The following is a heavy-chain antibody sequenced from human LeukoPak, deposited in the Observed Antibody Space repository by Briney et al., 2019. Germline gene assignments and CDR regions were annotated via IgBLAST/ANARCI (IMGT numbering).Heavy chain of an antibody. D-gene: IGHD2-21*02. CDR3: GGGDRDAFDI. V-gene: IGHV4-61*02. CDR1: GGSISSGSYY. Sequence: TLSPTCTVSGGSISSGSYYWSWIRQPAGKGLEWIGRIYTSGSTNYNPSLKSRVTISVDTSKNQFSLKLSSVTAADTAVYYCGGGDRDAFDIWGQGTMVTVSS. J-gene: IGHJ3*02. CDR2: IYTSGST.